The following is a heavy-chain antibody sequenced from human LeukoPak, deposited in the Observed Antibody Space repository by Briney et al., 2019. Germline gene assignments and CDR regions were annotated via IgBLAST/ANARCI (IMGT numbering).Heavy chain of an antibody. CDR2: IIPILGIA. V-gene: IGHV1-69*04. Sequence: ASVKVSCKASGGTFSSYAISWVRQAPGQGLEWMERIIPILGIANYAQKFQGRVTITADKSTSTAYMELSSLRSEDTAVYYCAREGVGATVDYWGQGTLVTVSS. J-gene: IGHJ4*02. CDR1: GGTFSSYA. D-gene: IGHD1-26*01. CDR3: AREGVGATVDY.